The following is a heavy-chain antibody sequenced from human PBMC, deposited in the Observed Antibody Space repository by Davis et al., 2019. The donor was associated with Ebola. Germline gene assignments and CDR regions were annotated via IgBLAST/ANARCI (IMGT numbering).Heavy chain of an antibody. Sequence: MPSETLSLTCAVYGGSFSGYFWNWIRQPPGKGLEWIGEINHSGSTNYNPSLKSRVTMSVDTSKKQFSLKLSSVTAADTAVYYCARDNYGFGWNSYYGLDVWGQGTTVTVTS. D-gene: IGHD5-18*01. CDR2: INHSGST. CDR1: GGSFSGYF. V-gene: IGHV4-34*01. CDR3: ARDNYGFGWNSYYGLDV. J-gene: IGHJ6*02.